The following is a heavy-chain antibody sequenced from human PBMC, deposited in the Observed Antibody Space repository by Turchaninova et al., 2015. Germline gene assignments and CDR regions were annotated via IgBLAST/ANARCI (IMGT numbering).Heavy chain of an antibody. CDR3: ARGLDNYKGGLH. CDR2: NYPSGST. Sequence: QVQLQQWGAGLLKPSETLSLTCGVYGGSFSDYYWSWPLRAPGTGLGWVGENYPSGSTHYNPTLESRVTISADTSKNQFSLKLNSVTAADTAIYYCARGLDNYKGGLHWGQGTLVTVSS. J-gene: IGHJ1*01. CDR1: GGSFSDYY. V-gene: IGHV4-34*02. D-gene: IGHD1-1*01.